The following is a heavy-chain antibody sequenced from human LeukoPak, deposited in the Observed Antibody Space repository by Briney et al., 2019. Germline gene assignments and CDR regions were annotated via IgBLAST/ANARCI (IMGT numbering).Heavy chain of an antibody. V-gene: IGHV3-23*01. CDR1: GFTFSSYA. CDR3: AKLPAVYYDFWSGYSGAPYYFDY. J-gene: IGHJ4*02. Sequence: PGGSLRLSCAASGFTFSSYAMSWVRQAPGKGLEWVSAISGSGGSTYYAYSVKGRFTISRDNSKNTLYLQMTSLRAEDTAVYYCAKLPAVYYDFWSGYSGAPYYFDYWGQGTLVTVSS. CDR2: ISGSGGST. D-gene: IGHD3-3*01.